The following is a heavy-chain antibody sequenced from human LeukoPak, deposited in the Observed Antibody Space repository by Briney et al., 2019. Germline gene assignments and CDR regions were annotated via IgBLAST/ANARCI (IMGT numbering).Heavy chain of an antibody. Sequence: GGSLRLSCAASGFSFSSYAMGWVRQAPGKGLEWVSAIGGSGGTSTYYADSVKGRFTISRDNSKNTLYLQMNSLRAEDTAVYYCANSAAVGTFYWGQGTLVTVSS. CDR2: IGGSGGTST. D-gene: IGHD6-13*01. CDR3: ANSAAVGTFY. J-gene: IGHJ4*02. CDR1: GFSFSSYA. V-gene: IGHV3-23*01.